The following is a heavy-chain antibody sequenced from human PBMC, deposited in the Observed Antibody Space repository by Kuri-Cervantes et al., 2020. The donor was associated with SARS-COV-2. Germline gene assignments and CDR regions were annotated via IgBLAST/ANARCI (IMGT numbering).Heavy chain of an antibody. J-gene: IGHJ3*02. Sequence: GESLKISCAASGFTFSSYSMNWVRQAPGKGLEWVSSISSSSSYIYYADSVKGRFTISRDNAKNSLYLQMNSLRAEDTAVYYCARDKYAYDSSGNAFDIWGQGTMVTVSS. D-gene: IGHD3-22*01. V-gene: IGHV3-21*01. CDR3: ARDKYAYDSSGNAFDI. CDR2: ISSSSSYI. CDR1: GFTFSSYS.